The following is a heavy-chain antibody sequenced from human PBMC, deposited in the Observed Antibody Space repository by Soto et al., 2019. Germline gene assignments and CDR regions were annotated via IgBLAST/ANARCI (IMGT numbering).Heavy chain of an antibody. CDR1: GGSISSGGYY. CDR2: IYYSGST. J-gene: IGHJ5*02. V-gene: IGHV4-31*03. Sequence: SETLSLTCTVSGGSISSGGYYWSWIRQHPGKGLEWIGYIYYSGSTYYNPSLKSRVTISVDTSKNQFSLKLSSVTAADTAVYYCAREGDYGDSNNWLGPWGQGTLVTVSS. D-gene: IGHD4-17*01. CDR3: AREGDYGDSNNWLGP.